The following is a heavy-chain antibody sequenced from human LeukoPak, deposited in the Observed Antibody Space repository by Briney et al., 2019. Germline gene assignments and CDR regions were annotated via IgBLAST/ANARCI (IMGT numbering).Heavy chain of an antibody. J-gene: IGHJ6*02. D-gene: IGHD2-2*01. Sequence: SETLSLTCAVYGGSFSGYYWRWIRQPPGKGLEWIGEINYSGSNNYNPSLKSRVTISVDTSKNQFSLKLSSVTAADTAVYYCGNNAFPRYYYYYGMDVWGQGTTVTVSS. CDR2: INYSGSN. V-gene: IGHV4-34*01. CDR3: GNNAFPRYYYYYGMDV. CDR1: GGSFSGYY.